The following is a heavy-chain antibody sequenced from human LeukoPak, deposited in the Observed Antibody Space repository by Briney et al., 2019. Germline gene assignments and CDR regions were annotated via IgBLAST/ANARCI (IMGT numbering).Heavy chain of an antibody. V-gene: IGHV3-23*01. CDR1: GFTFSNYA. CDR3: AKDLDNLVRGVIPW. J-gene: IGHJ4*02. CDR2: ISGSGGSA. D-gene: IGHD3-10*01. Sequence: GGSLRLSCAASGFTFSNYAMSWVRQAPGKGLEWVSAISGSGGSAYYADSVKRRFTISRDNSQNMLYLQMNSLRAEDTAVYYCAKDLDNLVRGVIPWWGQGTLVTVSS.